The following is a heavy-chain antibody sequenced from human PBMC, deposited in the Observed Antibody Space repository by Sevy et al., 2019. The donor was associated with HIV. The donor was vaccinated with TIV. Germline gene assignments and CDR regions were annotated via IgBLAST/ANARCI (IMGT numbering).Heavy chain of an antibody. D-gene: IGHD2-21*02. V-gene: IGHV3-30*03. CDR3: ARLVSCGGDCYYLDS. J-gene: IGHJ4*02. Sequence: GGSLRLSCAASGFTFSNYDLHWVRQAPGKGLDWVAVISHDGRYKNYADSVKVRFTISRDNLRNTLFLQMDSLRPDDTAVYFCARLVSCGGDCYYLDSRGQGALVTVSS. CDR1: GFTFSNYD. CDR2: ISHDGRYK.